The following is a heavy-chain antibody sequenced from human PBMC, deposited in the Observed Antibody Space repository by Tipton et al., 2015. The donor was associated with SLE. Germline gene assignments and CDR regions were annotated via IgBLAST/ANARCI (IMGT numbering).Heavy chain of an antibody. CDR1: GFTFSSYA. D-gene: IGHD6-13*01. V-gene: IGHV3-13*01. J-gene: IGHJ4*02. CDR2: IGTAGDT. Sequence: SLRLSCAASGFTFSSYAMSWVRQAPGKGLEWVSAIGTAGDTYYPGSVKGRFTISRENAKNSLYLQMNSLRAGDTAVYYCARADSWSVDYWGQGTLVTVSS. CDR3: ARADSWSVDY.